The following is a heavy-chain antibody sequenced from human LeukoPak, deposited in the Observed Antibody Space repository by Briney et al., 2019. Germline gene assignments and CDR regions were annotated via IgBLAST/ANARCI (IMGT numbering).Heavy chain of an antibody. J-gene: IGHJ4*02. D-gene: IGHD2-2*01. Sequence: GASVKVSCKASGYTFTSYGISWVRQAPGQGLEWMGWISAYNGNTNYAQKLQGRVTMTTDTSTSTAYMELRSLRSDDTAVYYCASDRMCSSTSCYWDWGQGTLVTVSS. CDR2: ISAYNGNT. V-gene: IGHV1-18*01. CDR3: ASDRMCSSTSCYWD. CDR1: GYTFTSYG.